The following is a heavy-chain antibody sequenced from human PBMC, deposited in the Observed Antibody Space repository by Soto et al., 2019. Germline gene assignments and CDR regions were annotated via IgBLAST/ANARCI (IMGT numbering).Heavy chain of an antibody. V-gene: IGHV3-13*01. CDR3: AKSQEIGTHFFDS. CDR1: GFTFSGFD. CDR2: IGTAGDA. J-gene: IGHJ4*02. Sequence: GGSLRLSCEASGFTFSGFDMHWVRQPTGKGLEWVSSIGTAGDAYYAVSVKGRFTISRDNAKNSLSLQMNSLRAGDMAVYFCAKSQEIGTHFFDSWGQGTQVTVSS. D-gene: IGHD6-13*01.